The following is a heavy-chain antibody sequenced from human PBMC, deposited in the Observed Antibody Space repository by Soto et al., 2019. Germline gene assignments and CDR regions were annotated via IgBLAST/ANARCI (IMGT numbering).Heavy chain of an antibody. CDR2: ISYDGSTK. V-gene: IGHV3-30*18. J-gene: IGHJ4*02. CDR1: GFIFSNYG. D-gene: IGHD1-1*01. Sequence: GGSLRLSCAASGFIFSNYGIHWVRQAPGKGLEWVAVISYDGSTKYYADSVKGRFTISRDNSRDTLYLQMNSLRAEDTAVYYCAKDWGLSGNNWYAQLFDYWGQGTLVTVSS. CDR3: AKDWGLSGNNWYAQLFDY.